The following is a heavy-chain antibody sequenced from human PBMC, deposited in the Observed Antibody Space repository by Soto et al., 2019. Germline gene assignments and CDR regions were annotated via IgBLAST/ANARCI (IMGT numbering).Heavy chain of an antibody. CDR2: ISGSGGST. CDR1: GFTFSSYA. Sequence: EVQLLESGGGLVQPGGSLRLSCAASGFTFSSYAMSWVRQAPGKGLEWVSAISGSGGSTYYADSVKGRFTISRDNYKNTLYLHMNSLRAEDTAVYYCAKDLYYDFPLDYWGQGTLVTVSS. D-gene: IGHD3-3*01. V-gene: IGHV3-23*01. CDR3: AKDLYYDFPLDY. J-gene: IGHJ4*02.